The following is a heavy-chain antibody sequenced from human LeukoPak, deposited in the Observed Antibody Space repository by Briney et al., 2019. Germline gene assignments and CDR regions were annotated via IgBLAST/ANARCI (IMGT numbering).Heavy chain of an antibody. V-gene: IGHV3-11*04. Sequence: LSLTCAVYGGSFSGYYWSWIRQPPGKGLEWVASISSDSTNIYYTDSVKGRFTISRDNAKNSLYLQMNSLILEDTAVYYCARDGSGSGDYWGQGTLVTVSS. CDR1: GGSFSGYY. CDR2: ISSDSTNI. J-gene: IGHJ4*02. CDR3: ARDGSGSGDY. D-gene: IGHD2-15*01.